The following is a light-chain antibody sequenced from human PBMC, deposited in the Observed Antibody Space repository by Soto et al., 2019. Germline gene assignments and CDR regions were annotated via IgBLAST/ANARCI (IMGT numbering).Light chain of an antibody. V-gene: IGKV3-11*01. CDR2: DAS. CDR1: QSVSTN. CDR3: QQNNNWPSFT. Sequence: EIVLTQSPATLSLSPGERATLSCRASQSVSTNLAWYQQKPGQAPRLLIYDASNRATDIPARFSGSGSGTDFTLNISSLEREDFAVYYCQQNNNWPSFTFGPGTKVDI. J-gene: IGKJ3*01.